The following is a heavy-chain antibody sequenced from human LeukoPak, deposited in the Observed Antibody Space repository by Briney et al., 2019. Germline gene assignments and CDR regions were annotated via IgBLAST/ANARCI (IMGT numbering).Heavy chain of an antibody. CDR3: ARDEAYGGNGY. CDR2: IYSGGST. CDR1: GFTFSSSA. V-gene: IGHV3-53*01. D-gene: IGHD4-23*01. Sequence: PGGSLRLSCAASGFTFSSSAMSWVRQAPGKGLEWVSVIYSGGSTYYADSVKGRFTISRDNSKNTLYLQMNSLRAEDTAVYYCARDEAYGGNGYWGQGTLVTVSS. J-gene: IGHJ4*02.